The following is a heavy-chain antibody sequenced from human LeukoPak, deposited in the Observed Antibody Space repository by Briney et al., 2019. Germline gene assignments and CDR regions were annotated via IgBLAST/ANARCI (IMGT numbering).Heavy chain of an antibody. CDR2: IYTSGST. CDR1: GGSISSYY. CDR3: ARDADIVVASEPYFDY. D-gene: IGHD2-2*01. Sequence: SETLSLTCTVSGGSISSYYWSWIRQPAGKGLEWIGRIYTSGSTNYNPSLKSRVTMSVDTSKNQFSLKLSSVTAADMAVYYCARDADIVVASEPYFDYWGQGTLVTVSS. J-gene: IGHJ4*02. V-gene: IGHV4-4*07.